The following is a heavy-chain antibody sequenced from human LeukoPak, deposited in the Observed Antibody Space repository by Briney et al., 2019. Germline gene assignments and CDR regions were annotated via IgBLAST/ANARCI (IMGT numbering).Heavy chain of an antibody. D-gene: IGHD3-22*01. J-gene: IGHJ5*02. CDR3: ARSAYYYDSSGYYYNWFDP. CDR2: IKTDGSIT. V-gene: IGHV3-74*01. CDR1: GFSFSVYW. Sequence: GGSLRLSCAASGFSFSVYWMHWVRQAPGKGPVWVSRIKTDGSITDYADFVKGRFTISRDNAKNSLYLQMNSLRAEDTAVYYCARSAYYYDSSGYYYNWFDPWGQGIQVIVSS.